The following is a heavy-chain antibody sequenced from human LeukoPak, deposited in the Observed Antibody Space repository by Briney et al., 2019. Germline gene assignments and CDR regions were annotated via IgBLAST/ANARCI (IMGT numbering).Heavy chain of an antibody. CDR1: GGTFSSYA. J-gene: IGHJ4*02. V-gene: IGHV1-69*04. CDR2: IIPILGIA. D-gene: IGHD2-2*01. CDR3: ARDGRRYYSSTSCYGGDY. Sequence: ASVKVSCKASGGTFSSYAISWVRQAPGQGLEWMGRIIPILGIANYAQKFQGRVTITADESTSTAYMELSSLRSEDTAVYYCARDGRRYYSSTSCYGGDYWGQGTLVTVSS.